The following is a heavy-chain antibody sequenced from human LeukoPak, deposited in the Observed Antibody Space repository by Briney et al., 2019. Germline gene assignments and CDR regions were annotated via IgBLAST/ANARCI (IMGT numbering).Heavy chain of an antibody. V-gene: IGHV3-30*18. CDR2: ISYDGSNK. D-gene: IGHD6-19*01. CDR3: AKDSSGWIDY. J-gene: IGHJ4*02. Sequence: TGGSLRLSCAASGFTFSSYGMHWVRKAPGKGLEWVAVISYDGSNKYYADSVKGRFTISRDNSKNTLYLQMNSLRAEDTAVYYCAKDSSGWIDYWGQGTLVTVSS. CDR1: GFTFSSYG.